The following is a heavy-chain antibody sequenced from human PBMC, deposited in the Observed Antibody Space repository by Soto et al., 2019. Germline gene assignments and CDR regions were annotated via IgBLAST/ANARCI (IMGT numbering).Heavy chain of an antibody. CDR1: GGTFSSYT. CDR2: IIAILGIA. V-gene: IGHV1-69*08. D-gene: IGHD2-15*01. CDR3: ARDTGPTYGSGGSCYSRDWFDS. Sequence: QVQLVQSGAEVKKPGSSVKVSCKASGGTFSSYTISWVRQAPGQGLEWMGRIIAILGIANYAQKFQGRVTSTADKYTSTAYMELSSLRSEDTAVYYCARDTGPTYGSGGSCYSRDWFDSWGQGTLVTVSS. J-gene: IGHJ5*01.